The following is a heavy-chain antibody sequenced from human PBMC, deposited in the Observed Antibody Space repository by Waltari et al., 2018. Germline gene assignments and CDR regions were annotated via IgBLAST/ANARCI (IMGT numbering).Heavy chain of an antibody. V-gene: IGHV3-74*03. CDR1: GFTFSTSW. D-gene: IGHD7-27*01. CDR2: KASDESRT. J-gene: IGHJ4*02. Sequence: EVQLVESGGALVQPGGSLRLSCATSGFTFSTSWMHWVRQAPGKGLWLVAQKASDESRTTYAESVKGRFTISRDNAKNTVYLQMNRLRDDETAVYYCVRDEPGDGLDYWGQGTLVTVSS. CDR3: VRDEPGDGLDY.